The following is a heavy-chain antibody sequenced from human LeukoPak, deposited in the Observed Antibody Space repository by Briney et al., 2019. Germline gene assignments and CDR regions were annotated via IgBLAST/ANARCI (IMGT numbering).Heavy chain of an antibody. CDR2: INHSATA. J-gene: IGHJ4*02. CDR3: ARDRIYSGYDFDY. D-gene: IGHD5-12*01. Sequence: EWIGEINHSATANYNPSLNSRVTISVDTSKNHFSLKLSSVTAADTAVYYCARDRIYSGYDFDYWGQGTPVT. V-gene: IGHV4-34*01.